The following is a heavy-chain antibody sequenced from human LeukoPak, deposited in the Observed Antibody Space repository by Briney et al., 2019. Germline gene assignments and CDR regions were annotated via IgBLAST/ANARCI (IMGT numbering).Heavy chain of an antibody. V-gene: IGHV4-34*01. CDR2: INHSGST. CDR3: ARVWAYSSGWCFDY. Sequence: PSETLSLTCAVYGGSFSGYYWSWIRQPPGKGLEWIGEINHSGSTNYNPSLKSRVTISINTSKNQFSLKLSSVTAADTAVYYCARVWAYSSGWCFDYWGQGTLVTVSS. CDR1: GGSFSGYY. D-gene: IGHD6-19*01. J-gene: IGHJ4*02.